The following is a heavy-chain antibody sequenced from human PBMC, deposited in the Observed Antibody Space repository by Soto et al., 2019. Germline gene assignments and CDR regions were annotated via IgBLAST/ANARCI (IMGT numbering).Heavy chain of an antibody. V-gene: IGHV4-39*02. D-gene: IGHD3-3*01. CDR1: GGSISSSSYY. CDR3: ARDQGITTFGVYSMYYYGMDV. Sequence: SETLSLTCTVSGGSISSSSYYWGWIRQPPGKGLEWIGSIYYSGSTYYNPSLKSRVTISVDTSKNQFSLKLSSVTAADTAVYYCARDQGITTFGVYSMYYYGMDVWGQGTTVTVSS. CDR2: IYYSGST. J-gene: IGHJ6*02.